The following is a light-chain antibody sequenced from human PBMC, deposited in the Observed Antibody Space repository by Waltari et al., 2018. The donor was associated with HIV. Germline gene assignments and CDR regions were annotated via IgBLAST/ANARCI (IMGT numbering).Light chain of an antibody. J-gene: IGKJ4*01. Sequence: EIVLTQSPATLSLSPGERATLPCRASQSVSSFLAWYQQKPGQAPRLLIYDASNRADGIPARFSGSGFGADFTLTISSLEPEDFAVYYCQQRSSWPQVTFGGGTKVEIK. V-gene: IGKV3-11*01. CDR2: DAS. CDR1: QSVSSF. CDR3: QQRSSWPQVT.